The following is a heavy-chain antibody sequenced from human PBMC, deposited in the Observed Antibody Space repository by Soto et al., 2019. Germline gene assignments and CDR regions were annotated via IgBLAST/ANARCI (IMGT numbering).Heavy chain of an antibody. V-gene: IGHV3-74*01. J-gene: IGHJ4*02. CDR3: ARDFPRLQYHIYDY. CDR2: INSDGSST. CDR1: GFTFSSYW. D-gene: IGHD4-4*01. Sequence: GGSLRLSCAASGFTFSSYWMHWVRQAPGKGLVWVSRINSDGSSTSYADSVKGRFTISRDNAKNTLYLQMNSLRAEDTAVYYYARDFPRLQYHIYDYWGQGTLVTVSS.